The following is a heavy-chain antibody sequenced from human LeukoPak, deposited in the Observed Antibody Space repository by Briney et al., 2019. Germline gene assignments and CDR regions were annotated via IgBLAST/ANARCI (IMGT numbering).Heavy chain of an antibody. D-gene: IGHD6-13*01. J-gene: IGHJ5*02. CDR1: GGSISSHY. Sequence: PSETLSLTCTVSGGSISSHYWSWIRQPPGKGLEWIGYIYYSGSTNYNPSLKSRVTMSVDTSKNQFSLKLSSVTAADTAVYYCARGLAAAGRGFDPWGQGTLVTVSS. V-gene: IGHV4-59*11. CDR3: ARGLAAAGRGFDP. CDR2: IYYSGST.